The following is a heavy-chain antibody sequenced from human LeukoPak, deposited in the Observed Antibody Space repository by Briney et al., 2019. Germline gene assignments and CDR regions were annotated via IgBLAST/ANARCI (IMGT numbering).Heavy chain of an antibody. J-gene: IGHJ6*02. CDR1: DGSISGYY. D-gene: IGHD2-2*01. Sequence: SETLSLTCTVSDGSISGYYWSWIRQPPGKGLEWIGNIYHSGSTNYNPSLKSRVTISVDTSKNQFSLKLSSVTAADTAVYYCARDRGGRCSSTSCFYYYYGMDVWGQGTTVTVSS. CDR2: IYHSGST. V-gene: IGHV4-59*01. CDR3: ARDRGGRCSSTSCFYYYYGMDV.